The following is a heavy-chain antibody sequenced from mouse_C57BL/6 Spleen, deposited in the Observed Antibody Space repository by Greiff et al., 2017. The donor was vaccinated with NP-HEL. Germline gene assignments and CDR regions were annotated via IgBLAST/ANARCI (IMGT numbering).Heavy chain of an antibody. CDR2: IDPSDSYT. V-gene: IGHV1-69*01. Sequence: QVQLQQPGAELVMPGASVKLSCKASGYTFTSYWMPWVKQRPGQGLEWIGEIDPSDSYTNYNQKFKGKSTLTVDKSSSTAYMQLSSLTSEDSAVYYCARGAYGSRSWFAYWGQGTLVTVSA. D-gene: IGHD1-1*01. CDR3: ARGAYGSRSWFAY. J-gene: IGHJ3*01. CDR1: GYTFTSYW.